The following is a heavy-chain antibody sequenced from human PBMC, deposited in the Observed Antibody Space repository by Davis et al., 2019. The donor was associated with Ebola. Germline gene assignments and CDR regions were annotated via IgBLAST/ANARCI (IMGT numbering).Heavy chain of an antibody. CDR2: IKEDGSEV. CDR1: GFTFTNHW. D-gene: IGHD3-3*01. J-gene: IGHJ4*02. V-gene: IGHV3-7*03. Sequence: PGGSLRLSCAASGFTFTNHWMNWVRQAQGKGLEWVATIKEDGSEVYYVDSVKGRFTISRDNAKNSLYLQMNSLRAEDTAVYYCARDGADFRSLFSGYFDYWGQGALVTVSS. CDR3: ARDGADFRSLFSGYFDY.